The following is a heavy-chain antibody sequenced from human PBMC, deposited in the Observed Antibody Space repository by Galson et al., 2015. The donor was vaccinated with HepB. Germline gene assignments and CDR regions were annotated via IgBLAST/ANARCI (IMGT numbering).Heavy chain of an antibody. D-gene: IGHD1-26*01. Sequence: SLRLSCAASGFTFSTYWMSWVRQAPGKGLEWVANIKQDGSEKYYVDSVKGRFTISRDNAKNSLYLQMNSLRVEDTAVYYCARAPKWEIPQAFFDYWGQGTLVTVSS. CDR2: IKQDGSEK. V-gene: IGHV3-7*03. J-gene: IGHJ4*02. CDR1: GFTFSTYW. CDR3: ARAPKWEIPQAFFDY.